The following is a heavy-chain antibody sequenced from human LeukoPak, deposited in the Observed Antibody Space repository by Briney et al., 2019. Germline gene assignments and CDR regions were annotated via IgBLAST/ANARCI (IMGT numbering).Heavy chain of an antibody. CDR2: IYYSGST. Sequence: AETLSLTCTDPGGSISSYYWSWTRQPPGKGLEWIGYIYYSGSTNYNPSLKSRVTISLDTSKNQFSLKLSSVTAADTAVYYCARQSRATGTLDFWGQGTLVTVSS. D-gene: IGHD6-13*01. CDR1: GGSISSYY. CDR3: ARQSRATGTLDF. V-gene: IGHV4-59*08. J-gene: IGHJ4*02.